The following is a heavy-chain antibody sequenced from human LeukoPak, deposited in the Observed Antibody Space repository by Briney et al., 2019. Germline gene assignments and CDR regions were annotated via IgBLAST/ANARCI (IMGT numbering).Heavy chain of an antibody. CDR2: IYYSGST. CDR3: VRADSSRYDAH. D-gene: IGHD3-22*01. V-gene: IGHV4-59*01. CDR1: GGSISSYY. J-gene: IGHJ4*02. Sequence: PSETLSLTCTVSGGSISSYYWSWIRQPPGKGLEWIGYIYYSGSTNYNPSLKSRVTISVDTSKNQFSLKMRSVTAADTAVYYCVRADSSRYDAHWRQGPLLRVPS.